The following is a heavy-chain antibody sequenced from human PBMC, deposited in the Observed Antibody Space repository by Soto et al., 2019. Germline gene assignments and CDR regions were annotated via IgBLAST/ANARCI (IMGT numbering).Heavy chain of an antibody. CDR3: AKSACSGGSCISGSYYGMDV. CDR1: GFTFSSYG. D-gene: IGHD2-15*01. CDR2: ISYDGSNK. J-gene: IGHJ6*02. V-gene: IGHV3-30*18. Sequence: GGSLRLSCAASGFTFSSYGMHWVRQAPGKGLEWVAVISYDGSNKYYADSVKGRFTISRDNSKNTLYLQMNSLRAEDTAVYYCAKSACSGGSCISGSYYGMDVWGQGTTVTVSS.